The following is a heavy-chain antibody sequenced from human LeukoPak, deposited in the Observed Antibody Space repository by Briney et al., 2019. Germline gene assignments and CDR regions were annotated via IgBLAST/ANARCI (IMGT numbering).Heavy chain of an antibody. V-gene: IGHV4-59*01. CDR3: ARHGVYGGITGGVDY. D-gene: IGHD4-23*01. Sequence: SETLSLTCTVSGGSISSYYWSWIRQPPGKGLEWIGYIYYSGSTNYNPSLKSRVTISVDTSKNQFSLKLSSVTAADTAVYYCARHGVYGGITGGVDYWGQGTLVTVSS. J-gene: IGHJ4*02. CDR2: IYYSGST. CDR1: GGSISSYY.